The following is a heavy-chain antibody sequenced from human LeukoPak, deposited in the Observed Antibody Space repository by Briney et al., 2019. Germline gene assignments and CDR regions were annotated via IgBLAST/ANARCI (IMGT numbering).Heavy chain of an antibody. Sequence: SETLSLTCTVSGGSISSYYWSWIRQPPGKGLEWIGYIYYSGSTNYNPSLKSRVTISVDTSKNQFSLKLSSVTAADTAVYYCAISTKFCSGGSCYSVGAFDIWGQGTMVTVFS. CDR1: GGSISSYY. CDR3: AISTKFCSGGSCYSVGAFDI. V-gene: IGHV4-59*01. CDR2: IYYSGST. D-gene: IGHD2-15*01. J-gene: IGHJ3*02.